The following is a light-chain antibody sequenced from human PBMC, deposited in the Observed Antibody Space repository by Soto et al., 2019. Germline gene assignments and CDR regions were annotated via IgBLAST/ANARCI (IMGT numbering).Light chain of an antibody. Sequence: DIQMTQSPSSLSASVGDRVTITCRASQSISSYLNWYQQNPGKAPNLLIYGASSLQSGVPSRFSGSGSGTDFTLTISSLQPEDFATYFCQQSYSTIITFGQGTRLEI. CDR1: QSISSY. CDR2: GAS. CDR3: QQSYSTIIT. J-gene: IGKJ5*01. V-gene: IGKV1-39*01.